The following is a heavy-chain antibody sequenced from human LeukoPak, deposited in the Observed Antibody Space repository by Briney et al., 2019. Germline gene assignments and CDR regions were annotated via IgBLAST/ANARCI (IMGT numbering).Heavy chain of an antibody. D-gene: IGHD3-22*01. CDR2: IKQDGSEK. CDR1: GFTFSSHW. CDR3: AGLNYYDSSGYYGY. J-gene: IGHJ4*02. Sequence: GGSLRLSCAASGFTFSSHWVSWVRQAPGEGLEWVANIKQDGSEKYYVDSVKGRFTISRDNAKNSLYLQMNSLRAEDTAVYYCAGLNYYDSSGYYGYWGQGTLVTVSS. V-gene: IGHV3-7*01.